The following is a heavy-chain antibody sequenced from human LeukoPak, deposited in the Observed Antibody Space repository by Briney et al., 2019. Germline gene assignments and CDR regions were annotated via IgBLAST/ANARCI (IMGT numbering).Heavy chain of an antibody. CDR3: AREAIYPDY. V-gene: IGHV4-61*01. CDR2: IYYSGST. D-gene: IGHD2-2*02. J-gene: IGHJ4*02. CDR1: GGSVSSGSYY. Sequence: PSETLSLTCTVSGGSVSSGSYYWSWIRQPPGKGLEWIGYIYYSGSTNYNPSLKSRVTISVDTSKNQFSLKLSSVTAVDTAVYYCAREAIYPDYWGQGTLVTVSS.